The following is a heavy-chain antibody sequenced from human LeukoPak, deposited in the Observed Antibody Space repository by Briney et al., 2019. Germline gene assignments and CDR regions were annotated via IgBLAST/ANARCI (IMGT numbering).Heavy chain of an antibody. Sequence: GGSLRLSCAASAVTFSDYYMSWIRQAPGKGLEGVSYISSSGGTIYYADSVKGRFTISRDNAENSLYLQMNSLRAEDTAVYYCARVRWANKYFDYWGQGTLVTVSS. CDR2: ISSSGGTI. V-gene: IGHV3-11*01. D-gene: IGHD3-3*01. CDR1: AVTFSDYY. CDR3: ARVRWANKYFDY. J-gene: IGHJ4*02.